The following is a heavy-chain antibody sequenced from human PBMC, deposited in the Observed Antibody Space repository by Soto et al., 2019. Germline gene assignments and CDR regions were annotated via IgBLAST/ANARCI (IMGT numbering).Heavy chain of an antibody. D-gene: IGHD7-27*01. J-gene: IGHJ4*02. CDR3: ANSKLG. CDR1: GFTFSSYA. Sequence: EVQLLESGGGLVQPGGSLRLSCAASGFTFSSYAMSWVRQAPGKGLEWVSASGSGGSTYYADSVKGRFTISRDNSKNTLYLPMNSLRAEDTAVYYCANSKLGGGQGTLVTVSS. CDR2: SGSGGST. V-gene: IGHV3-23*01.